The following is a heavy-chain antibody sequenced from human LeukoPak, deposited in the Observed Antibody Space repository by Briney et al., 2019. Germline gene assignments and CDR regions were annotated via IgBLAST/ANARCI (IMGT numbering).Heavy chain of an antibody. Sequence: SETLSLICAVSGGSISSGGYSWSWIRQPPGKGLEWIGYIYHSGSTYYNPSLKSRVTISVDRSKNQFSLKLSSVTAADTAVYYCARAHGDGKELLWFGEPSYYFDYWGQGTLVTVSS. CDR3: ARAHGDGKELLWFGEPSYYFDY. J-gene: IGHJ4*02. D-gene: IGHD3-10*01. CDR1: GGSISSGGYS. CDR2: IYHSGST. V-gene: IGHV4-30-2*01.